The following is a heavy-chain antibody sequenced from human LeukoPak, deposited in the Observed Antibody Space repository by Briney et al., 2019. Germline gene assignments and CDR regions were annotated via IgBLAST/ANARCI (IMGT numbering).Heavy chain of an antibody. Sequence: PGGSLRLSCAASGFTFSDYYMSWIRQAPGKGLEWVSYISSSGSTIYYADSVKGRFTISRDNAKSSLYLQMNSLRAEDTAVYYCARENPVVPIYYYGMDVWGQGTTVTVSS. CDR2: ISSSGSTI. V-gene: IGHV3-11*01. J-gene: IGHJ6*02. D-gene: IGHD4-23*01. CDR1: GFTFSDYY. CDR3: ARENPVVPIYYYGMDV.